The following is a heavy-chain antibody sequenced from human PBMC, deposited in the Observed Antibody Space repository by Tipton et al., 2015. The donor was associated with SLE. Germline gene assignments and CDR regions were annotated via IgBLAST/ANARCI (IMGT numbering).Heavy chain of an antibody. CDR2: ISNSGTGA. CDR1: GFTFSGYA. Sequence: SLRLSCVASGFTFSGYAMSWVRQPPGKGLEWVSSISNSGTGAYSPDSVEGRFSISRDNSKSTVYLEIHTLRAEDTAVYYCAKGIYTGNYYAAFDFWGQGSMVAVSS. D-gene: IGHD1-26*01. J-gene: IGHJ3*01. CDR3: AKGIYTGNYYAAFDF. V-gene: IGHV3-23*01.